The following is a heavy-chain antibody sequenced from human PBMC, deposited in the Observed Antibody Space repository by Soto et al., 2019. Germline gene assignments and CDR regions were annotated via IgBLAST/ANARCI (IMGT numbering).Heavy chain of an antibody. Sequence: EVQLVESGGGLVQPGGSLRLSCAASGFTFSSYWMNWVRQAPGKGLEWVANIKQDGSEKNYVDSVKGRFTITRDNAKKSLYLQKNTMRDRDTTVYYCARGSSGWYEFDYLGKGTLVTVSS. CDR3: ARGSSGWYEFDY. CDR2: IKQDGSEK. J-gene: IGHJ4*02. CDR1: GFTFSSYW. D-gene: IGHD6-19*01. V-gene: IGHV3-7*02.